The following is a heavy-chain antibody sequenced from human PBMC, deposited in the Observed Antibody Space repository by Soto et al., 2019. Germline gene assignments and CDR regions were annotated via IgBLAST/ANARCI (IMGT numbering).Heavy chain of an antibody. V-gene: IGHV4-34*01. J-gene: IGHJ4*02. CDR1: GGSFSGYY. CDR2: INHSGST. CDR3: ARSFSGYDSSGYYPW. Sequence: PSETLSLTCAVYGGSFSGYYWSWIRQPPGKGLEWIGEINHSGSTNYNPSLKSRVTISVDTSKNQFSLKLSSVTAADTAVYYCARSFSGYDSSGYYPWWGQGTQVTVSS. D-gene: IGHD3-22*01.